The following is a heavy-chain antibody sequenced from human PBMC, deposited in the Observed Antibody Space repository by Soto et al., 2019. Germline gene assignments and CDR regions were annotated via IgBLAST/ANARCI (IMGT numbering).Heavy chain of an antibody. J-gene: IGHJ4*02. CDR3: AKGLQWLVLEGFYFDY. CDR1: GFTFSSYA. V-gene: IGHV3-23*01. CDR2: ISGSGGST. D-gene: IGHD6-19*01. Sequence: GGSLRLSCAASGFTFSSYAMSWVRQAPGKGLEWVSAISGSGGSTYYADSVKGRFTISRDNSKNTLYLQMNSLRAEDTAVYYCAKGLQWLVLEGFYFDYWGQGTLVTVSS.